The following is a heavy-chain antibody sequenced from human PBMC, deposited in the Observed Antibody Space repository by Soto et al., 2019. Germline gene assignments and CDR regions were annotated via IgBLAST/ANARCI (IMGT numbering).Heavy chain of an antibody. V-gene: IGHV4-39*07. Sequence: PSETLSLTCTVSGGSISSSSYYWGWIRQPPGKGLEWIGSIYYSGSTYYNPSLKSRVTISVDTSKNQFSLKLSSVTAADTAVYYCARDLGGLHGAWGQGTMVTVSS. CDR3: ARDLGGLHGA. D-gene: IGHD2-15*01. CDR2: IYYSGST. CDR1: GGSISSSSYY. J-gene: IGHJ3*01.